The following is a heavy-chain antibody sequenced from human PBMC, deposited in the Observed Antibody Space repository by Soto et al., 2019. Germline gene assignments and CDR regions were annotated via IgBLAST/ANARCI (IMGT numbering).Heavy chain of an antibody. Sequence: SETLSLTCTVSGGSISSYYWNWLRHPAGKGLEWIGRIYPGGSTNYNLSLESRVTMSVDTSKNQFSLKLSSVTAADAAVYYCARARGVSSGWAFDYWGQGTLVTVSS. CDR1: GGSISSYY. D-gene: IGHD6-19*01. CDR3: ARARGVSSGWAFDY. J-gene: IGHJ4*02. CDR2: IYPGGST. V-gene: IGHV4-4*07.